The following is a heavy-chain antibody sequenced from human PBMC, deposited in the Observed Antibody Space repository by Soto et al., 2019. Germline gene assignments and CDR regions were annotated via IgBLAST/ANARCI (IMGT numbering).Heavy chain of an antibody. CDR1: GGSFSGYY. V-gene: IGHV4-34*10. J-gene: IGHJ4*01. D-gene: IGHD6-13*01. CDR2: VHFSGST. CDR3: ARFGAAAAHDDN. Sequence: SETLSLTCAVYGGSFSGYYWTWIRQPPGTGLEWVGYVHFSGSTTYNPSLAPRLNISFDMSKSQVYLQLTSVTAADTAVYYCARFGAAAAHDDNWGRGVLVTVSS.